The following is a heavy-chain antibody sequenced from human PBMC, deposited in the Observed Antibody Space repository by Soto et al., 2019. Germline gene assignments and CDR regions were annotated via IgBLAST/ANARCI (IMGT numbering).Heavy chain of an antibody. CDR1: GFTFSSYG. V-gene: IGHV3-30*18. CDR3: AKDRRLTY. D-gene: IGHD3-22*01. J-gene: IGHJ4*02. Sequence: QVQLVESGGGVVQPGRSLRLSCAASGFTFSSYGMHWVRQAPGKGLEWVAVISYDGSNKYYADSVKGRFTISRDNFKSTLYLQMNSLRAEDTAVYYCAKDRRLTYWGQGTLVTVSS. CDR2: ISYDGSNK.